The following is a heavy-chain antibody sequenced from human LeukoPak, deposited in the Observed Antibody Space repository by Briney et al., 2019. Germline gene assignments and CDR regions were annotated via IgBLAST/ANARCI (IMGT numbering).Heavy chain of an antibody. CDR3: SRHHYGSGWSTFWFDP. V-gene: IGHV4-59*08. J-gene: IGHJ5*02. CDR1: GGSIRSYY. CDR2: IYSSGCT. Sequence: SETLSLTCTASGGSIRSYYWSWMRQPPGKGLEGIGYIYSSGCTNYNPSLKSRVTISVDTSKNQFSLKLSSVTPADTAVYYCSRHHYGSGWSTFWFDPWGQGTRVTVSS. D-gene: IGHD6-19*01.